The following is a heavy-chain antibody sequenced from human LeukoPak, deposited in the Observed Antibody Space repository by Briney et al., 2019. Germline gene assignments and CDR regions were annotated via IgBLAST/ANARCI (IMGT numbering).Heavy chain of an antibody. D-gene: IGHD6-13*01. Sequence: GGSLRLSCAASKFTFSSYWMHWVRQAPGKGLMWVSRINNDGSSTTYADSVKGRFTISRDNAKNTLYLQMNSLRAEDTAVYYCTMYSSSSPYFDYWGQGTLVTVSS. V-gene: IGHV3-74*01. J-gene: IGHJ4*02. CDR3: TMYSSSSPYFDY. CDR1: KFTFSSYW. CDR2: INNDGSST.